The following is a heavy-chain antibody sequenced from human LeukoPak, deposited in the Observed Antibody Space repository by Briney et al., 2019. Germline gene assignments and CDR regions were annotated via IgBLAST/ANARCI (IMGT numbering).Heavy chain of an antibody. CDR2: VSASGNT. D-gene: IGHD1-7*01. CDR1: GGSISTNY. J-gene: IGHJ5*02. V-gene: IGHV4-4*07. CDR3: ATGFAGNYDFNGFDP. Sequence: SETLSLTCTVSGGSISTNYWTWIRQPAGRGLEWIGRVSASGNTRYNPSLESRVTMSVDTSKNPFSLRLTSVTAADTGVYFCATGFAGNYDFNGFDPWGQGTLVTVSS.